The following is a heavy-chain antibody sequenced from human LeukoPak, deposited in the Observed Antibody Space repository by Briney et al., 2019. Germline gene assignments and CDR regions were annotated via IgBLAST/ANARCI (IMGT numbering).Heavy chain of an antibody. Sequence: ASVKVSCKASGYTFTGYYMHWVRQAPGQGLEWMGWINPNSGGTNYAQKFQGRVTMTRDTSTSTVYMELSSLRSEDTAVYYCARRAYGSGSYYNLDYWGQGTLVTVSS. V-gene: IGHV1-2*02. CDR3: ARRAYGSGSYYNLDY. J-gene: IGHJ4*02. D-gene: IGHD3-10*01. CDR2: INPNSGGT. CDR1: GYTFTGYY.